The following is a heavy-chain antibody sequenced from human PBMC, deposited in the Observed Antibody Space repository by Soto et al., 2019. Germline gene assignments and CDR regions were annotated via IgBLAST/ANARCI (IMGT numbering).Heavy chain of an antibody. D-gene: IGHD4-17*01. J-gene: IGHJ4*02. Sequence: SETLSLTCSVSGGSVSNKTYYWSWIRQPPGKRLEWIGYVCYSGTTNYNPSLKSRVTISVDLSKNQFSLRLSSVTTADTALYYCARTTAVPNTLRSRYFFDYWGQGTLVTVS. CDR3: ARTTAVPNTLRSRYFFDY. CDR2: VCYSGTT. V-gene: IGHV4-61*01. CDR1: GGSVSNKTYY.